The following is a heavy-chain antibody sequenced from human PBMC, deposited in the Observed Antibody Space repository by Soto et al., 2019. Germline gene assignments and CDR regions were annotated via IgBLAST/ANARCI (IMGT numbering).Heavy chain of an antibody. D-gene: IGHD2-21*01. CDR3: ARPTVGGAYYYYYGMDV. Sequence: QVQLVQSGAEVKKPGSSVKVSCKASGGTFSSYAISWVRQAPGQGLEWMGGIIPIFGTANYAQKFQGRVTITADESTSTAYIELSSLSSEDTAVYYCARPTVGGAYYYYYGMDVWGQGTTVTVSS. CDR1: GGTFSSYA. CDR2: IIPIFGTA. V-gene: IGHV1-69*01. J-gene: IGHJ6*02.